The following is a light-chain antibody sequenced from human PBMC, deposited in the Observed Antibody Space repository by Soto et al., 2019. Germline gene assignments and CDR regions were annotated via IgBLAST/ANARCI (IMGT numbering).Light chain of an antibody. Sequence: QSVLTQPASVSGSPGQSITITYTGTSNDVGIYNYVSWYQQHPGKAPKLMIYEVTNRPSGVSDRFSGSKSDNTASLAISGLQADDEADYYCSSYTLNSTWVFGGGTKVTVL. J-gene: IGLJ3*02. CDR1: SNDVGIYNY. CDR2: EVT. V-gene: IGLV2-14*01. CDR3: SSYTLNSTWV.